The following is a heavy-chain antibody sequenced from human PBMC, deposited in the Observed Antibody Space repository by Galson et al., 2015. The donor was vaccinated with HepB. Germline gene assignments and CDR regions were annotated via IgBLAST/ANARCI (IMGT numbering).Heavy chain of an antibody. D-gene: IGHD3-10*01. CDR3: ARGGPWFGERTEYFQN. V-gene: IGHV3-48*04. J-gene: IGHJ1*01. CDR2: ISSSSSTI. Sequence: SLRLSCAASGFTFSSQSMNWVRQAPGKGLEWISYISSSSSTIYYADSVKGRFIVSRDNARMSVFLQMNSLRGEDTAVYYYARGGPWFGERTEYFQNWGRGTLVTVSS. CDR1: GFTFSSQS.